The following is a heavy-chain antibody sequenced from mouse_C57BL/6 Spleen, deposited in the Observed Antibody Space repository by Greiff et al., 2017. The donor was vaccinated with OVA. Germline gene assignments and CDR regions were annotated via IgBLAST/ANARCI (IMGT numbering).Heavy chain of an antibody. J-gene: IGHJ4*01. CDR2: IDPSDSYT. V-gene: IGHV1-50*01. CDR3: ARRSLLRDYAMDY. D-gene: IGHD1-1*01. CDR1: GYTFTSYW. Sequence: QVQLKQPGAELVKPGASVKLSCKASGYTFTSYWMQWVKQRPGQGLEWIGEIDPSDSYTNYNQKFKGKATLTVDTSSSTAYMQLSSLTSEDSAVYYCARRSLLRDYAMDYWGQGTSVTVSS.